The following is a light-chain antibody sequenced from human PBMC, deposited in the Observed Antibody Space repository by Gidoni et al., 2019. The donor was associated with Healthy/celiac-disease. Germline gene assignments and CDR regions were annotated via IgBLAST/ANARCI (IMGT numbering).Light chain of an antibody. CDR1: QSINNW. J-gene: IGKJ1*01. Sequence: DIQMTQSPSTLSASVGDRVTITCRASQSINNWLAWYQQKPGKAPKLLIYKASSLEGGVPSRFSGSGSGTEFTLTISSLQPDDFATYYCQQDDTYSTFGQGTRVEIK. V-gene: IGKV1-5*03. CDR3: QQDDTYST. CDR2: KAS.